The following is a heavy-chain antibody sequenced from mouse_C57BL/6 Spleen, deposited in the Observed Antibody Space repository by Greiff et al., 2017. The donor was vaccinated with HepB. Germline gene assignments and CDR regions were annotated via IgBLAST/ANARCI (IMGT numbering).Heavy chain of an antibody. J-gene: IGHJ3*01. D-gene: IGHD2-1*01. V-gene: IGHV1-22*01. Sequence: VQLQQSGPELVKPGASVKMSCKASGYTFTDYNMHWVKQSHGKSLEWIGYINPNNGGTSYNQKFKGKATLTVNKSSSTAYMELRSLTSEDSAVYYCARGSYGNYGGFAYWGQGTLVTVSA. CDR1: GYTFTDYN. CDR3: ARGSYGNYGGFAY. CDR2: INPNNGGT.